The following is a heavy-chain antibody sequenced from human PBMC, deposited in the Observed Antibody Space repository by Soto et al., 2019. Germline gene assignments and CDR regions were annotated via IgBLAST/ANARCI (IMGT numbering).Heavy chain of an antibody. D-gene: IGHD3-22*01. Sequence: QVQLVQSGAEVKKPGSSGKVSCKASGGTFSSYAISWVRQAPGQGLEWLGGLIPIFGTANYAQKFQGRGTIPADESTSTAYMELSSLRSEDTAVYYCARTPLLHGGWFDPWGQGTLVTVSS. V-gene: IGHV1-69*01. J-gene: IGHJ5*02. CDR3: ARTPLLHGGWFDP. CDR1: GGTFSSYA. CDR2: LIPIFGTA.